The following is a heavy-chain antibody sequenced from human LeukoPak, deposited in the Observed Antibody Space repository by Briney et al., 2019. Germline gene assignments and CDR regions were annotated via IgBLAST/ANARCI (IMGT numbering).Heavy chain of an antibody. V-gene: IGHV3-23*01. CDR1: GFTFSTYA. CDR3: ATASYSSGPYYYGMDV. CDR2: IIVGAGIT. Sequence: VGSPRLSCAASGFTFSTYAMSWVRQAPGQGLGWVSAIIVGAGITFYADSVRGRLSESRDNSKNTLYLHMNSLRAEDTALYYCATASYSSGPYYYGMDVWGHGDTVSVSS. D-gene: IGHD6-19*01. J-gene: IGHJ6*02.